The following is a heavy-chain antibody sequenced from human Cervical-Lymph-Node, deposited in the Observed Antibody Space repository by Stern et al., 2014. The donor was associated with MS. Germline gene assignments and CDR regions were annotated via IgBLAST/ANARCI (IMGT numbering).Heavy chain of an antibody. Sequence: QVQLQQWGAGLLKPSETLSLTCAVSGGSFTGYYWSWIRQPPGQGLEWIGEINHSGSTNYNPSLKSRVTISVDTSKKQFSLKLTSVTAADTALYYCARYRSTGYSIYWYFDLWGRGTLVTVSS. J-gene: IGHJ2*01. V-gene: IGHV4-34*01. CDR1: GGSFTGYY. CDR3: ARYRSTGYSIYWYFDL. D-gene: IGHD2-2*01. CDR2: INHSGST.